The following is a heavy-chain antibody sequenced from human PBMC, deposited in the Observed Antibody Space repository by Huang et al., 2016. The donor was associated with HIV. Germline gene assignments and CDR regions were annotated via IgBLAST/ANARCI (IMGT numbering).Heavy chain of an antibody. Sequence: QVQLVQSGGEVKKPGASVKVSCKASDYTFTSYGISWVRQAPGQGLEWMGRISTNNGDTNYAKKFQGRVTMTTDTSTSTAYMELRSLRSDDTAVYYCGGSSGYWSFDYWGQGTLVTVSS. CDR1: DYTFTSYG. CDR3: GGSSGYWSFDY. J-gene: IGHJ4*02. V-gene: IGHV1-18*04. CDR2: ISTNNGDT. D-gene: IGHD3-22*01.